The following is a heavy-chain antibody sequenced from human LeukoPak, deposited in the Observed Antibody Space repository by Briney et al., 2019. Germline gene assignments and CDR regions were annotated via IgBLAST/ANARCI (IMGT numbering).Heavy chain of an antibody. Sequence: SETLSLTCTVSGYSISSGYYWGWIRQPPGKGLEWIGSIYHSGSTYYNPSLKSRVTISVDTSKNQFSLKLSSVTAADTAVYYCARDAGYCSGDNCYFGFDPWGQGTLVTVSS. D-gene: IGHD2-15*01. V-gene: IGHV4-38-2*02. CDR2: IYHSGST. CDR3: ARDAGYCSGDNCYFGFDP. J-gene: IGHJ5*02. CDR1: GYSISSGYY.